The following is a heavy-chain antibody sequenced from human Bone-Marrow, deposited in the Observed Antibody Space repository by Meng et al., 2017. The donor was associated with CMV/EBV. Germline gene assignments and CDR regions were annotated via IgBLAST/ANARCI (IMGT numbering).Heavy chain of an antibody. CDR2: ISSSGSTI. D-gene: IGHD1-26*01. Sequence: GESLKISCAASGFTFSDYYMSWIRQAPGKGLEWVSYISSSGSTIYYGDSVKGRFTISRNNAKNSLYLQMNSLRADDTALYYCAREKGSYSGFDYWGQGTLVTVSS. V-gene: IGHV3-11*01. CDR3: AREKGSYSGFDY. J-gene: IGHJ4*02. CDR1: GFTFSDYY.